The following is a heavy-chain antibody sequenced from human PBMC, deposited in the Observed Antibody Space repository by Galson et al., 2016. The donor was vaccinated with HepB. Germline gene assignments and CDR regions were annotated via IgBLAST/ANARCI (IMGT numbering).Heavy chain of an antibody. D-gene: IGHD3-3*01. CDR2: FYYFGTT. CDR1: GGSVDSTTYY. J-gene: IGHJ5*02. V-gene: IGHV4-39*01. CDR3: VGFGMVPDAMNFFDP. Sequence: SETLSLTCTVSGGSVDSTTYYWGWIRQPPGKGLEWIGSFYYFGTTYYNPSLKSRATIAADPAKTSSLNLTSVTAADTAVYFCVGFGMVPDAMNFFDPWGQGARVTVSP.